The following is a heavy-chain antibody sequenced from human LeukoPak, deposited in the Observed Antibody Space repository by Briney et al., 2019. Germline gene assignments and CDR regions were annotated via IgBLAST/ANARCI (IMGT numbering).Heavy chain of an antibody. V-gene: IGHV3-23*01. CDR1: GFIFSSYA. J-gene: IGHJ4*02. Sequence: GGSLRLSCAASGFIFSSYAMSWVRQAPGKGLEWVSAISGSGGSTYYADSVKGRFTISRDNSKNTLYLQMNSLRAEDTAIYYCAKGLLRGFDYWGQGTLVTVSS. D-gene: IGHD3-22*01. CDR3: AKGLLRGFDY. CDR2: ISGSGGST.